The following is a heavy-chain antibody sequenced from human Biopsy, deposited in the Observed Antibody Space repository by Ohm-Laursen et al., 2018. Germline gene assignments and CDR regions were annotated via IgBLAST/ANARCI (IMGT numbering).Heavy chain of an antibody. D-gene: IGHD3-10*01. CDR2: INDSGRT. CDR3: ARGTNYYGSGRNRHWFDP. J-gene: IGHJ5*02. Sequence: GTLSLTCGVYGGSFSGYYCSWIRQPPGKGLEWIGEINDSGRTNYNPSLRSRVTFSVDKSKNQFSLKLSSVTAADTAVYYCARGTNYYGSGRNRHWFDPWGQGTQVTVSS. CDR1: GGSFSGYY. V-gene: IGHV4-34*01.